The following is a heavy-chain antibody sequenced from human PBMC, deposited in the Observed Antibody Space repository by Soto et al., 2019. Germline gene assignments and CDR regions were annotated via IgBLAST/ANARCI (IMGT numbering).Heavy chain of an antibody. D-gene: IGHD5-12*01. CDR2: RSYDGSNK. CDR3: AKMGMAVATSPELDY. J-gene: IGHJ4*02. V-gene: IGHV3-30*18. Sequence: QVQLVESGGGVVQPGRSLRLSCAASGFTFSSYGMHWVRQAPGKGLEWVAVRSYDGSNKYYADSVKGRFTISRDNSKNTLYLQMNSLRAEDTAVYYCAKMGMAVATSPELDYWGQGTLVTVSS. CDR1: GFTFSSYG.